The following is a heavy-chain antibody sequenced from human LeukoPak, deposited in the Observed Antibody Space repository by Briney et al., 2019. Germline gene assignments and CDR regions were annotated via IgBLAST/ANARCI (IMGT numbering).Heavy chain of an antibody. D-gene: IGHD1-1*01. CDR2: VVVGSGNT. CDR1: GFXFTXSA. V-gene: IGHV1-58*01. CDR3: ASGGWNDEDCLDY. J-gene: IGHJ4*02. Sequence: KVSCXXXGFXFTXSAVQWVRQARGQRLEGIGWVVVGSGNTNYAQKFQERVTITRDMSTSTAYMELSSLRSEDTAVYYCASGGWNDEDCLDYWGQGTLVTVSS.